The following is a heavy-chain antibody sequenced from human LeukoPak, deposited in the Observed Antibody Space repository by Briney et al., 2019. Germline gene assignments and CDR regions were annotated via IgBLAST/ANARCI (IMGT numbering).Heavy chain of an antibody. D-gene: IGHD2-2*01. V-gene: IGHV3-23*01. CDR2: ISGSGGST. CDR3: AKDRVWGSTSFYYMDV. Sequence: GGSLRLSCAASGFTFSSYVMSWVRQAPGQWLELVSAISGSGGSTYYADSVKGRFTISRDNSKNTLYLQMNSLRAEDTAVYYCAKDRVWGSTSFYYMDVWGKGTTVTVSS. J-gene: IGHJ6*03. CDR1: GFTFSSYV.